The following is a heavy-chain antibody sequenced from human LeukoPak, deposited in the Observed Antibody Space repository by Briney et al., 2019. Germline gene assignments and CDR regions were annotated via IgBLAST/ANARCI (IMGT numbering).Heavy chain of an antibody. CDR1: GFTFSIYS. CDR3: AREPTVGTPPA. Sequence: PGGSLRLSFAASGFTFSIYSINWVRQAPGKGLEWVSSISSSSSYIYYADSVKGRFTISRDNAKNSLYLHMNSLRAEDTAVYFCAREPTVGTPPAWGQGTLVTVSS. D-gene: IGHD4-23*01. CDR2: ISSSSSYI. J-gene: IGHJ4*02. V-gene: IGHV3-21*01.